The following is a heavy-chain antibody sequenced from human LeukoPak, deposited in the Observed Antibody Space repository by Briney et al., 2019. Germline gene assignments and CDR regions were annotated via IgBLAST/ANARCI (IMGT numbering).Heavy chain of an antibody. CDR3: ARDRGPYYGGNSDDAFDI. V-gene: IGHV4-59*01. J-gene: IGHJ3*02. CDR2: IYYSGST. D-gene: IGHD4-23*01. CDR1: GGSISSYY. Sequence: SETLSLTYTVSGGSISSYYWNWIRQPPGKGLEWIGYIYYSGSTNYNPSLKSRVTISVDTSKNQFSLKLSSVTAADTAVYYCARDRGPYYGGNSDDAFDIWGQGTMITVSS.